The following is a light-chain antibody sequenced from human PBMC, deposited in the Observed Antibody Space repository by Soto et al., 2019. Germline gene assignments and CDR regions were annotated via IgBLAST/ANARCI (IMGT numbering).Light chain of an antibody. CDR3: AAWDDSLNGPV. J-gene: IGLJ3*02. V-gene: IGLV1-44*01. CDR2: SNN. CDR1: RSNIAANT. Sequence: QSVLTQPPSASGAPGQSVTISCSGSRSNIAANTVNWYQQFPGTAPKLLIYSNNQRPSGVPDRFSGSKSGTSASLAISGLQSVDESDYYCAAWDDSLNGPVFGGGTKVTVL.